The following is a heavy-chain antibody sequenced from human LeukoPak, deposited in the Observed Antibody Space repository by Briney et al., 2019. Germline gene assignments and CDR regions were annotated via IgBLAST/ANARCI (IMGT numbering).Heavy chain of an antibody. CDR3: ARVVVAAASDAFDI. Sequence: SETLSLTCAVYGGSFSGYYWSWIRQPPGKGLEWIGETNHSGSTNYNPSLKSRVTISVDTSKNQFSLKLSSVTAADTAVYYCARVVVAAASDAFDIWGQGTMVTVSS. J-gene: IGHJ3*02. CDR1: GGSFSGYY. D-gene: IGHD6-13*01. CDR2: TNHSGST. V-gene: IGHV4-34*01.